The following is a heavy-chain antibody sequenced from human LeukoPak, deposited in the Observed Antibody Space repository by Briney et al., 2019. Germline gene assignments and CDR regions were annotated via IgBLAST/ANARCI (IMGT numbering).Heavy chain of an antibody. D-gene: IGHD6-19*01. CDR2: IYYSGST. V-gene: IGHV4-39*01. CDR1: GGSISNSGYY. CDR3: ASRSSGYSSGWLVFDY. J-gene: IGHJ4*02. Sequence: PSETLSLTCSVSGGSISNSGYYWGWIRQPPGKGLEWIGSIYYSGSTYYNPSLKSRVTISVDTSKNQFSLKLSSVQPTDLAVYYCASRSSGYSSGWLVFDYWGQGTLVTVSS.